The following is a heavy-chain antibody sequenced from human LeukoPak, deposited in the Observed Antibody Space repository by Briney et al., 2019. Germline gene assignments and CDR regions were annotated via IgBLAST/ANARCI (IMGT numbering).Heavy chain of an antibody. D-gene: IGHD2-2*03. J-gene: IGHJ4*02. Sequence: RASVKVSCKASGYTFTSYDINWVRQATGQGLEWMGWMNPNSGNTGYAQKFQGRVTMTRNTSISTAYMELSSLRSEDTAVYYCARGRGGYCSSTSCSYYFDYWGQGTLVTVSS. CDR2: MNPNSGNT. V-gene: IGHV1-8*01. CDR1: GYTFTSYD. CDR3: ARGRGGYCSSTSCSYYFDY.